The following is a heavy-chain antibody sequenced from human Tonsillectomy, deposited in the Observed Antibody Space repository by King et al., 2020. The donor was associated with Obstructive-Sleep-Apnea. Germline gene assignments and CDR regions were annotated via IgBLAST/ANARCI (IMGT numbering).Heavy chain of an antibody. CDR2: IYYIGST. D-gene: IGHD5-18*01. Sequence: PLQESGPGLVKPSQTLSLSCTVSGGSVRSGGYYWNWIRQHPGKGLEWIGHIYYIGSTQYNPSLTSRVTISMETSEKQFSLKLSSVSGADTAVYYCARSGSRYGSDAFDIWGQGTMVTVSP. V-gene: IGHV4-31*03. J-gene: IGHJ3*02. CDR1: GGSVRSGGYY. CDR3: ARSGSRYGSDAFDI.